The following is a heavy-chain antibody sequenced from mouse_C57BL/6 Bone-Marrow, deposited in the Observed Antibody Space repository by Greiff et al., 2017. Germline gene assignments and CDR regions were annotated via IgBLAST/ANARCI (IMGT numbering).Heavy chain of an antibody. V-gene: IGHV7-1*01. CDR2: SRNKANDYTT. D-gene: IGHD1-1*01. J-gene: IGHJ2*01. CDR1: GFTFSDFY. CDR3: ARCYCDSSADY. Sequence: EVNVVESGGGLVQPGRSLRLSCATSGFTFSDFYMEWVRQAPGKGLEWIAVSRNKANDYTTEYSASVKGRFIVSRDTSQSILYLQMNALRAENTAIYYSARCYCDSSADYWGQGTTLTVSS.